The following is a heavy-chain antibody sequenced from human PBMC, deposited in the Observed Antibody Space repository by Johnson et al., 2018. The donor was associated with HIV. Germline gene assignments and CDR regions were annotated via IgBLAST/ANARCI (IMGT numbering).Heavy chain of an antibody. CDR1: GFTFDDYG. CDR2: IGTAGDT. Sequence: MQLVESWGRVVRPGGSLRLSCAASGFTFDDYGMSWVRQATGKGLEWVSAIGTAGDTYYPGSVKGRFTISRDNSKNTLYLQMNSLRAEDTAVYHCAREGAWEVRPGAFDIWGQGTIVTVSS. V-gene: IGHV3-13*01. D-gene: IGHD1-26*01. J-gene: IGHJ3*02. CDR3: AREGAWEVRPGAFDI.